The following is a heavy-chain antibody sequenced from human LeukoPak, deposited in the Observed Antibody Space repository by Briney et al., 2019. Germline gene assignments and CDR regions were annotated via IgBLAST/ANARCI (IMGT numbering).Heavy chain of an antibody. CDR3: ARDRDPYYYYMEF. CDR1: GFTFRTFA. J-gene: IGHJ6*04. Sequence: GRSLRLSCSASGFTFRTFAMHWVRQAPGKGLEWVTFISYDGSDRHYSDSVKGRLTVSRDNSKKMVYLQMNDLRFDDTAVYFCARDRDPYYYYMEFWGKGTTVTVSS. V-gene: IGHV3-30*03. D-gene: IGHD3-16*01. CDR2: ISYDGSDR.